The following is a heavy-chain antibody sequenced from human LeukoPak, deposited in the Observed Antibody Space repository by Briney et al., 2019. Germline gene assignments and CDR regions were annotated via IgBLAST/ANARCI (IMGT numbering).Heavy chain of an antibody. J-gene: IGHJ4*02. Sequence: GGSLRLSCAASGFTVSSNYMSWVRQAPGKGLEWVSAISNNGGYTYYADSVQGRFTISRDNSKSTLCLQMNSLRAEDTAVYYCAKQLGYCSDGSCYFPYWGQGALVTVSS. D-gene: IGHD2-15*01. V-gene: IGHV3-23*01. CDR2: ISNNGGYT. CDR1: GFTVSSNY. CDR3: AKQLGYCSDGSCYFPY.